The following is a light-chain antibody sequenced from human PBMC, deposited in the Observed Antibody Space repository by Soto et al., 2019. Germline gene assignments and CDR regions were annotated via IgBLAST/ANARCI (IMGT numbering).Light chain of an antibody. V-gene: IGKV1-8*01. Sequence: AIRMTQSPSSFSASTGDRVTITCRASQGISSYLAWYQQKPGKAPKLLIYAASTLQSGVPSRFSGSGSGTDFTLTICCLQSEDFATYYCQQYYSLWTFGQGTKVEIK. CDR3: QQYYSLWT. J-gene: IGKJ1*01. CDR2: AAS. CDR1: QGISSY.